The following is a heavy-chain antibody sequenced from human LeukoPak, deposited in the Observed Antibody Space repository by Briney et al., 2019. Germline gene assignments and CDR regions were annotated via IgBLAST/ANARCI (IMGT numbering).Heavy chain of an antibody. Sequence: PSETLSLTCTVSGGSISSSSYYWGWIRQPPGKGLEWIGSIYYSGSTYYNPSLKSRVTISVDTSKNQFSLKLSSVTAADTAVYYCARDQSGVVPAASKFDYWGQGTLVTVSS. CDR2: IYYSGST. CDR3: ARDQSGVVPAASKFDY. D-gene: IGHD2-2*01. CDR1: GGSISSSSYY. J-gene: IGHJ4*02. V-gene: IGHV4-39*02.